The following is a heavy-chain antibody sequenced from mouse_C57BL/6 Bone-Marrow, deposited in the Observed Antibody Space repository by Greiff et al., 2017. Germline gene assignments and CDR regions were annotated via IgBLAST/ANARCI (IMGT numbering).Heavy chain of an antibody. CDR3: ARGYYGSSSWFAY. Sequence: QVTLKVSGPGILQPSQSLSLSCSFSGFSLNTFDMSVGWLRKPSGKGLEWLAHIWWDDDKYYKPALKSRLTISKDTSKDLVFLMIANVDTAGTATYDCARGYYGSSSWFAYGDQGTLVTVSA. D-gene: IGHD1-1*01. J-gene: IGHJ3*01. CDR1: GFSLNTFDMS. CDR2: IWWDDDK. V-gene: IGHV8-8*01.